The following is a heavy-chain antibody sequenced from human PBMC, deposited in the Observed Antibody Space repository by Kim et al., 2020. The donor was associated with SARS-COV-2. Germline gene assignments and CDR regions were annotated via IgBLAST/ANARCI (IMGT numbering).Heavy chain of an antibody. Sequence: ASVKVSCKASGYTFTSYGISWVRQAPGQGLEWMGWISAYNGDTNYAQKLQGRVTMTTDTSTSTAYMELRSLRSDDTAVYYCARDRGIAPARGGGHYYYYGMDVWGQGTTVTVSS. CDR2: ISAYNGDT. J-gene: IGHJ6*02. D-gene: IGHD6-13*01. CDR3: ARDRGIAPARGGGHYYYYGMDV. CDR1: GYTFTSYG. V-gene: IGHV1-18*01.